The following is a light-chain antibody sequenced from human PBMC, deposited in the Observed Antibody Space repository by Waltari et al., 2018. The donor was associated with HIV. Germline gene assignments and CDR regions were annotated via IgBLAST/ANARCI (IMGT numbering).Light chain of an antibody. J-gene: IGLJ2*01. V-gene: IGLV2-14*01. CDR1: TSDVCGYTY. Sequence: QSDLTQPASVSASPGQSITISCTVTTSDVCGYTYVSWYGPQSGKAPKLMIYEVSNRPSGVSNRFSGSKSGNTASLTISGLQAEDEAYYYCSSYTGTSTHVVFGGGTKLTVL. CDR3: SSYTGTSTHVV. CDR2: EVS.